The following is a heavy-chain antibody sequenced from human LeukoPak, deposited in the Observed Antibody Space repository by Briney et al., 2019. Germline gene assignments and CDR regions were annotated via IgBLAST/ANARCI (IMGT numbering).Heavy chain of an antibody. D-gene: IGHD4-17*01. V-gene: IGHV1-2*02. CDR2: INPNSGGT. CDR3: ARGLASSLWATVTYYYYMDV. J-gene: IGHJ6*03. CDR1: GYTFISYY. Sequence: ASVKVSCKASGYTFISYYIHWVRQAPGQGLEWMGWINPNSGGTNYEQKFQGRITMTRDTSISTAYMQLSGLRSDDTAVYYCARGLASSLWATVTYYYYMDVWGKGTTVTVSS.